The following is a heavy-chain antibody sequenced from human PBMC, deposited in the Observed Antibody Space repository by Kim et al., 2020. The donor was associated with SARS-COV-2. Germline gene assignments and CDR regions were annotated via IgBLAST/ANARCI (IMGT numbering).Heavy chain of an antibody. Sequence: GESLKISCKGSGYSFTSYWISWVRQMPGKGLEWMGRIDPSDSYTDYSPSFQGHVTISADKSISTAYLQWSSLKASDTAMYYCARPKRRLIAVAGPEAFDIWGQGTMVTVSS. CDR2: IDPSDSYT. D-gene: IGHD6-19*01. CDR1: GYSFTSYW. CDR3: ARPKRRLIAVAGPEAFDI. J-gene: IGHJ3*02. V-gene: IGHV5-10-1*01.